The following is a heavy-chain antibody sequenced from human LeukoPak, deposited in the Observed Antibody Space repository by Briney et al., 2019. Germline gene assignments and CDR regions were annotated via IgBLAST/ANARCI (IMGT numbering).Heavy chain of an antibody. Sequence: GGSLRLSCAASGLAFSSYAMNWVRQPPGKGLEWVSTISVASITFYADSVKGRFTISRDNSRNTVYLQMTSLRADDTAVYYCADYGVSGVRNNFYWGQGTLVTVSS. J-gene: IGHJ4*02. CDR3: ADYGVSGVRNNFY. CDR2: ISVASIT. D-gene: IGHD3-3*01. CDR1: GLAFSSYA. V-gene: IGHV3-23*01.